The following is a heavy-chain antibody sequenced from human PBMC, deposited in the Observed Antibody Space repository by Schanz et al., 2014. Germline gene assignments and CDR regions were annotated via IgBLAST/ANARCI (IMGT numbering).Heavy chain of an antibody. D-gene: IGHD6-19*01. J-gene: IGHJ2*01. V-gene: IGHV1-46*01. Sequence: QVQLVQSGAEVKKPGASVKVSCKASGYTFTSDSMHWVRQAPGQGLEWMGMINPSGGSTTYAQKFQGRVTMPRDTSTSTVYMEVSRLKSDDTAVYYCARLSVAGRPHVNYWYFDLWGRGTLVTVSS. CDR2: INPSGGST. CDR3: ARLSVAGRPHVNYWYFDL. CDR1: GYTFTSDS.